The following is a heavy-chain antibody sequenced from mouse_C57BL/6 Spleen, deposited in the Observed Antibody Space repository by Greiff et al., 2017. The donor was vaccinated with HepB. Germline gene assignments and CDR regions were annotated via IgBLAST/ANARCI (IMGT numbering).Heavy chain of an antibody. D-gene: IGHD2-3*01. J-gene: IGHJ4*01. Sequence: VQLKESGPELVKPGASVKMSCKASGYTFTDYNMHWVKQSHGKSLEWIGYINPNNGGTSYNQKFKGKATLTVNKSSSTAYMELRSLTSEDSAVYYCARGGYYGAMDYWGQGTSVTVSS. V-gene: IGHV1-22*01. CDR3: ARGGYYGAMDY. CDR2: INPNNGGT. CDR1: GYTFTDYN.